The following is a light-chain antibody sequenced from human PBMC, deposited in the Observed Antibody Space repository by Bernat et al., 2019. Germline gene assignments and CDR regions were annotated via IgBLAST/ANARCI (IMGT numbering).Light chain of an antibody. CDR2: GAS. J-gene: IGKJ1*01. CDR1: QSVSSSF. CDR3: QQYNNWPPT. V-gene: IGKV3-20*01. Sequence: EMVLTQSPGTLSLSPGERATLSCRASQSVSSSFLAWYQQKPGQAPRLLIYGASSRATGIPDRFSGSVSGTDFTLTISRLEPEDFAVYDCQQYNNWPPTFGQGTKVEIK.